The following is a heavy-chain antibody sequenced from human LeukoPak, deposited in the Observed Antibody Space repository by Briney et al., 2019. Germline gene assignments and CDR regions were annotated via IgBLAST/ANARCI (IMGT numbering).Heavy chain of an antibody. V-gene: IGHV4-59*01. Sequence: SETLSLTCTVSGGSISSYCWSWIRQPPGKGLEWIGYIYYSGSTNYNPSLKSRVTISVDTSKNQFSLKLSSVTAADTAVYYCARARTGYLDYWGQGTLVTVSS. D-gene: IGHD1-14*01. CDR1: GGSISSYC. J-gene: IGHJ4*02. CDR2: IYYSGST. CDR3: ARARTGYLDY.